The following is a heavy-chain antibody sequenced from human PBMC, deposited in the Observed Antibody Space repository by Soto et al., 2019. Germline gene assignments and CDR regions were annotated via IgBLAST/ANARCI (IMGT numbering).Heavy chain of an antibody. J-gene: IGHJ4*02. CDR1: GFTFSTYA. D-gene: IGHD1-7*01. CDR3: AKDRNYPRDQFHY. V-gene: IGHV3-23*01. Sequence: GGSLRLSCAASGFTFSTYALSWVRQAPGKGLEWVSAISANGQGIYYADSVRGRFTISRDNSKNTIFLHMDSLRAEDTAVYYFAKDRNYPRDQFHYWGQGTLVTVSS. CDR2: ISANGQGI.